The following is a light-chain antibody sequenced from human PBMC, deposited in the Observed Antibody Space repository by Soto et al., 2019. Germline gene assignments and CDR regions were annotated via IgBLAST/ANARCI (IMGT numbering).Light chain of an antibody. CDR1: QSISSW. Sequence: DIQMTQSPSTLSASVGDRVTITCRASQSISSWLAWYQQKPGKVPNLLIYKASSLDSGVPSRFSGSGSGTEFSLTISSLQPDDFATYYCQQYKSYPLTFGPGTKVDIK. CDR2: KAS. V-gene: IGKV1-5*03. J-gene: IGKJ3*01. CDR3: QQYKSYPLT.